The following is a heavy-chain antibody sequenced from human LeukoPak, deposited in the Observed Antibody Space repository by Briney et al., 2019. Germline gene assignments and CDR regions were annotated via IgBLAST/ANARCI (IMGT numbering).Heavy chain of an antibody. D-gene: IGHD4-11*01. Sequence: GGSLRLSCAASGFTFSSYAMSWVRQAPGKGLEWVSLISGSGGNTYYADSVKGRFTISRDNSKNTLYLQMNSLRADVTAVYYCAKDDPNDYMPWIYWGQGTLVTVSS. CDR3: AKDDPNDYMPWIY. CDR2: ISGSGGNT. CDR1: GFTFSSYA. J-gene: IGHJ4*02. V-gene: IGHV3-23*01.